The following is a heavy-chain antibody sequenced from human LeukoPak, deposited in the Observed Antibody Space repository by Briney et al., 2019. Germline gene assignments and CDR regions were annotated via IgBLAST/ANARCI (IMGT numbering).Heavy chain of an antibody. D-gene: IGHD3-22*01. J-gene: IGHJ6*02. CDR3: ARRCTYYYDSSGYYIDAGMDV. CDR2: IYPGDSDT. CDR1: GYSFTSYW. Sequence: GESLKISCKGSGYSFTSYWIGWVRQMPGKGLEWMGIIYPGDSDTRYSPSFQGQVTISADKSISTAYLQWSSLKASDTVMYYCARRCTYYYDSSGYYIDAGMDVWGQGTTVTVSS. V-gene: IGHV5-51*01.